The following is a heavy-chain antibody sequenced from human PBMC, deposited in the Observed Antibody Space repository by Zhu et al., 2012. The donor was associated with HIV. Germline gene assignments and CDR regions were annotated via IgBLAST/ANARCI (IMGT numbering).Heavy chain of an antibody. V-gene: IGHV4-34*01. J-gene: IGHJ3*02. D-gene: IGHD6-13*01. Sequence: QVQLQQWGAGLLKPSETLSLTCAVYGGSFSGYYWSWIRQPPGKGLEWIGEINHSGSTNYNPSLKSRVTISVDTSKNQFSLKLSSVTAADTAVYYCALTGSSSWPRGAFDIWGQGTMVTVSS. CDR2: INHSGST. CDR3: ALTGSSSWPRGAFDI. CDR1: GGSFSGYY.